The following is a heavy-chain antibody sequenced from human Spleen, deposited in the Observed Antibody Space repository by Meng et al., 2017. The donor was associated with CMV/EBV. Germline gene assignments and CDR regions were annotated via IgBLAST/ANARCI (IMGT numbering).Heavy chain of an antibody. CDR1: GGSVSSGSYY. D-gene: IGHD2-15*01. Sequence: LTCTVSGGSVSSGSYYWSWIRQPPGKGLEWIGYIYYSGSTNYNPSLKSRVTISVDTSKNQFSLKLSSVTAADTAVYYCARVGRSSDYWGQGTLVTVSS. CDR3: ARVGRSSDY. CDR2: IYYSGST. J-gene: IGHJ4*02. V-gene: IGHV4-61*01.